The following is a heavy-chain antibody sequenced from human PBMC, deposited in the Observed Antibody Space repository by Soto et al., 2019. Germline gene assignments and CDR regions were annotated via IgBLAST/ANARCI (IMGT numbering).Heavy chain of an antibody. V-gene: IGHV3-7*03. Sequence: EVQLLESGGDLVQPGGSLRLSCVASGITFGSRAMSWVRQAPGEGLEWVANIKEDGSEKYYVDSVKGRFAISRDNAKNSVYLQMNSLRAEDTAVYYCARDFSLDYWGQGTLVSVSS. J-gene: IGHJ4*02. CDR3: ARDFSLDY. CDR2: IKEDGSEK. CDR1: GITFGSRA.